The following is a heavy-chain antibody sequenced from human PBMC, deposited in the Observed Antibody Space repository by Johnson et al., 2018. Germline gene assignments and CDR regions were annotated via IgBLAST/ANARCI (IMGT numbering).Heavy chain of an antibody. Sequence: VQLVESGGGLVQPGGSLRLSCAASGFTVSSNYMSWVRQAPGKGLEWVSVIYSGGSTYYADSVKGRFTISRDNSKNTLYLQMNRLRAEDTAVYYCARDSGGRQVGQWTHYYYYYMDVWGKGTTVTVSS. CDR3: ARDSGGRQVGQWTHYYYYYMDV. J-gene: IGHJ6*03. CDR1: GFTVSSNY. CDR2: IYSGGST. D-gene: IGHD6-19*01. V-gene: IGHV3-66*02.